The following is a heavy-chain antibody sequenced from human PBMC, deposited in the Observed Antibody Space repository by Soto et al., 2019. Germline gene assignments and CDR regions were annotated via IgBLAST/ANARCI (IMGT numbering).Heavy chain of an antibody. CDR3: ARLRSGWFRGSDDAFDI. D-gene: IGHD6-19*01. J-gene: IGHJ3*02. CDR1: GYSFTSYW. CDR2: IYPGDSDT. Sequence: GESLKISCKGSGYSFTSYWIGWVRQMPGKGLEWMGIIYPGDSDTRYSPSFQGQVTISADKSISTAYLQWSSLKASDTAMYYCARLRSGWFRGSDDAFDIWGQGTMVTVSS. V-gene: IGHV5-51*01.